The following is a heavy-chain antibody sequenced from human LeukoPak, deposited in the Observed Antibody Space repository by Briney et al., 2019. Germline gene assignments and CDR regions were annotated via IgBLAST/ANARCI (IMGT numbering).Heavy chain of an antibody. J-gene: IGHJ4*02. CDR2: IKSKTDGGTI. D-gene: IGHD4-17*01. CDR3: TTHHDYGDYGVS. Sequence: GGSLRLSCAASGFTFSNAWMSWVRQAPGKGLEWVGRIKSKTDGGTIDYATPVKGRFTISRDDSKNTLYLQMNSLKTEDTAVYYCTTHHDYGDYGVSWGQGTLVTVSS. CDR1: GFTFSNAW. V-gene: IGHV3-15*01.